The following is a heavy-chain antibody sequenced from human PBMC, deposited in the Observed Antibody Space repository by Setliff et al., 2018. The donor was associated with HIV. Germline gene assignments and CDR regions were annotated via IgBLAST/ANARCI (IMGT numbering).Heavy chain of an antibody. Sequence: GASVKVSCKPSGYSFTNHYMHWVRQAPGQGLEWMGVINPTGGSTRNTKKFQGSVTMTRDTSISTAYMELSRLGSDDTAVYYCARDFGGYCSSTSCPGLFDPWGQGTLVTVSS. CDR1: GYSFTNHY. D-gene: IGHD2-2*01. CDR2: INPTGGST. V-gene: IGHV1-46*01. J-gene: IGHJ5*02. CDR3: ARDFGGYCSSTSCPGLFDP.